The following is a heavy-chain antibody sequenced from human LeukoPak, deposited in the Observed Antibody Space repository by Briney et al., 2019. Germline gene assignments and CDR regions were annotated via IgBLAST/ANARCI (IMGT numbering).Heavy chain of an antibody. D-gene: IGHD6-13*01. CDR2: INTNTGNP. Sequence: AASVKVSCKASGYTFTSYGISWVRQAPGQGLEWMGWINTNTGNPTYAQGFTGRFVFSLDTSVSTAYLQISSLKAEDTAVYYCARDLLFTAAAGTVRLYDAFEIWGQGTMVTVSS. CDR1: GYTFTSYG. CDR3: ARDLLFTAAAGTVRLYDAFEI. V-gene: IGHV7-4-1*02. J-gene: IGHJ3*02.